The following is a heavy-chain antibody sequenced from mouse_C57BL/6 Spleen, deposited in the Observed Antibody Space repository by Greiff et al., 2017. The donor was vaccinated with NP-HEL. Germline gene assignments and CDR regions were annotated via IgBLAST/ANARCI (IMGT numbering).Heavy chain of an antibody. D-gene: IGHD2-3*01. CDR2: INPGSGGT. V-gene: IGHV1-54*01. J-gene: IGHJ4*01. CDR1: GYAFTNYL. CDR3: ARYGDGYYDYYAMDY. Sequence: VQLQQSGAELVRPGTSVKVSCKASGYAFTNYLIEWVKQRPGQGLEWIGVINPGSGGTNYNEKFKGKATLTADKSSSTAYMQLSSLTSEDSAVYFCARYGDGYYDYYAMDYWGQGTSVTVSS.